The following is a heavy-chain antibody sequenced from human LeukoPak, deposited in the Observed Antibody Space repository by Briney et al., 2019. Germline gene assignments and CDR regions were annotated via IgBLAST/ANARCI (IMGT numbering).Heavy chain of an antibody. Sequence: ASVKVSCKASGYTFTSYAMNWVRQAPGQGLEWMGWINTNTGNPTYAQGFTGRFVFSLDTSVSTAYLQISSLKAEDTAVYYCAGEGSPDYDFWSGYRPDAFDIWGQGTMVTVSS. D-gene: IGHD3-3*01. J-gene: IGHJ3*02. CDR2: INTNTGNP. V-gene: IGHV7-4-1*02. CDR1: GYTFTSYA. CDR3: AGEGSPDYDFWSGYRPDAFDI.